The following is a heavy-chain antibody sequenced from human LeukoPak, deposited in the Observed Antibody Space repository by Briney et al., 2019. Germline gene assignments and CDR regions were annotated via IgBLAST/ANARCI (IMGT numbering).Heavy chain of an antibody. J-gene: IGHJ3*02. CDR2: INPSGGST. CDR1: GYTFTSYY. Sequence: ASVKVSCKASGYTFTSYYMHWVRQAPGQGLEWMGIINPSGGSTSYAQKFQGRVTMTRDMSTSTVYMELSSLRSEDTAVYYCARRVLPNAFDIWGQGTMVTVSS. CDR3: ARRVLPNAFDI. D-gene: IGHD2/OR15-2a*01. V-gene: IGHV1-46*01.